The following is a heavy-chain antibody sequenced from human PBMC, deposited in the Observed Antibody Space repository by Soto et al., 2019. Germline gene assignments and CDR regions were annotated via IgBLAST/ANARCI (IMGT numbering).Heavy chain of an antibody. D-gene: IGHD6-6*01. CDR3: AGTEIIAARRVYYFDY. CDR1: GGSFSGYY. Sequence: PSETLSLTCAVYGGSFSGYYWSWIRQPPGKGLEWIGEINHSGSTNYNPSLKSRVTISVDTSKNQFSLKLSSVTAADTAVYYCAGTEIIAARRVYYFDYWGQGTLVTVSS. CDR2: INHSGST. J-gene: IGHJ4*02. V-gene: IGHV4-34*01.